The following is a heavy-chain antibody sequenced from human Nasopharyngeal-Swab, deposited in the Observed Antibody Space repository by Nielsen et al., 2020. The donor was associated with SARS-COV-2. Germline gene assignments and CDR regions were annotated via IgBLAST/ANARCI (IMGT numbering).Heavy chain of an antibody. V-gene: IGHV4-4*02. CDR3: ARANPEPSTSSGWYGRLVHYFDY. D-gene: IGHD6-19*01. J-gene: IGHJ4*02. CDR2: IYHRGST. Sequence: MRQPPGQGREWIGDIYHRGSTNYNPSLKRRVTISVDKSKNQFSLKLSSVTAADTAVYYCARANPEPSTSSGWYGRLVHYFDYWGQGTLVTVSS.